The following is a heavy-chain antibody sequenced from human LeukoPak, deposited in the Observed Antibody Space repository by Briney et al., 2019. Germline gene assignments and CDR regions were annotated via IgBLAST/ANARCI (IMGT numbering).Heavy chain of an antibody. CDR2: INHSGST. J-gene: IGHJ5*02. CDR3: ASSGSGSYRSGNWFDP. Sequence: SETLSLTCAVYGGSFSGYYWSWIRQPPGKGLEWIGEINHSGSTNYNPSLKSRVTISVDTSKNQFSLKLSPVTAADTAVYYCASSGSGSYRSGNWFDPWGQGTLVTVSS. D-gene: IGHD3-10*01. V-gene: IGHV4-34*01. CDR1: GGSFSGYY.